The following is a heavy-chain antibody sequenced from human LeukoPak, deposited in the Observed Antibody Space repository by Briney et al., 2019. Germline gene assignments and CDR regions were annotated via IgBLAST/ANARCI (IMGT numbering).Heavy chain of an antibody. J-gene: IGHJ4*02. V-gene: IGHV2-5*01. Sequence: SGPTLVKPPQTLTLTCTFSGFSPGTRGVGVGWIRQPPGKALEWLALIYWNDEKHYSSSLKSRLPITKDTSKNQVVHTMTNMDPVETATYYCTHQYSSGSFLRWGQGTLVTVSS. D-gene: IGHD6-19*01. CDR3: THQYSSGSFLR. CDR1: GFSPGTRGVG. CDR2: IYWNDEK.